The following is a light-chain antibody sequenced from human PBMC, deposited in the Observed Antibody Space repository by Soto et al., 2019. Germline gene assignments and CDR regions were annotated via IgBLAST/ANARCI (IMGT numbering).Light chain of an antibody. V-gene: IGLV2-18*02. J-gene: IGLJ1*01. CDR3: SSYISTSRHV. CDR1: SSDVGKYDR. Sequence: QSVLTQPPSVSGSPGQSVTISCTGTSSDVGKYDRVSWYQQPPGTAPKLIIYEVTNRPSGVPARFSGSKSGNTASLTISGLQAADEADYYCSSYISTSRHVFGAGTKVTVL. CDR2: EVT.